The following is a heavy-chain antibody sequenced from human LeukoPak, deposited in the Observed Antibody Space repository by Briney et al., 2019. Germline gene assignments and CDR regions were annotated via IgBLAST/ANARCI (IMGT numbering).Heavy chain of an antibody. V-gene: IGHV3-48*03. CDR1: GFTFSSYE. CDR2: ISSSGSTM. CDR3: ARDPTRYASTTVVASNFDY. Sequence: GGSLRLSCAASGFTFSSYEMNWVRQAPGKGLEWVSYISSSGSTMYYADSVKGRFTISRDNAKKSLYLQMDSLRAEDTAVYYCARDPTRYASTTVVASNFDYWGQGTLVTVSS. D-gene: IGHD4-23*01. J-gene: IGHJ4*02.